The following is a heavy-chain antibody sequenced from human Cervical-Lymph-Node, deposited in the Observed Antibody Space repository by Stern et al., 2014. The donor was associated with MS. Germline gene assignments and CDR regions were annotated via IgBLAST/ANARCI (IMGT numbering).Heavy chain of an antibody. Sequence: VQLVESGAEVKKPGASVKVSCKASGYTFTGYYMHWVRQAPGQGLEWMGRINPNSGGTNYAQKFQVRVTMTRDTSISTAYMELSRLRSDDTAVYYCARERALIVGATTGFDYWGQGTLVTVSS. J-gene: IGHJ4*02. CDR2: INPNSGGT. CDR3: ARERALIVGATTGFDY. D-gene: IGHD1-26*01. CDR1: GYTFTGYY. V-gene: IGHV1-2*06.